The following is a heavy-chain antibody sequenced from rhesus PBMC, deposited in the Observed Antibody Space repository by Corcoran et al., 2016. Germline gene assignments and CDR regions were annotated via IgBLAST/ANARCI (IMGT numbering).Heavy chain of an antibody. CDR2: ISTIVGIT. J-gene: IGHJ4*01. Sequence: QVQLVQSGAEVKKPGASVKLSCKASGYTFSISPIRWVRQAPGQGLEWMGGISTIVGITNYAQKFQGRVTITADTSTSTAYMELRSLRSEDTAVYYCARGENSNYNYWGQGVLVTVSS. CDR3: ARGENSNYNY. V-gene: IGHV1-151*01. D-gene: IGHD4-23*01. CDR1: GYTFSISP.